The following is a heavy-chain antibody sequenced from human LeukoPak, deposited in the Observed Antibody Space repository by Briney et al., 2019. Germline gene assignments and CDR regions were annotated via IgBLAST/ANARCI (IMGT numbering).Heavy chain of an antibody. J-gene: IGHJ3*02. Sequence: SETLSLTCTVSGASISSSSYSWGWIRQPPGKGLEWIGSIYYSGSSYYNPSLKSRVTISVDTSKNQFSLKLSSVTAADTAVYYCARRADGYSDAFDIWGQGTMVTVSS. CDR3: ARRADGYSDAFDI. CDR1: GASISSSSYS. V-gene: IGHV4-39*07. CDR2: IYYSGSS. D-gene: IGHD5-24*01.